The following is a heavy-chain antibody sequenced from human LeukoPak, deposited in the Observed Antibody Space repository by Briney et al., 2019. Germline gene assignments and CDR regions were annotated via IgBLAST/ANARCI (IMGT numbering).Heavy chain of an antibody. D-gene: IGHD2-2*02. J-gene: IGHJ6*02. Sequence: ASVKVSCKASGYTFTGYYMHWVRQAPGQGLEWMGWINPNSGGTNYAQKFQGRVTMTRDTSISTAYMELSRLRSDDTAVYYCARGGYCSSTSCYRGEYYYYGMDVWGQGTTVTVSS. V-gene: IGHV1-2*02. CDR2: INPNSGGT. CDR3: ARGGYCSSTSCYRGEYYYYGMDV. CDR1: GYTFTGYY.